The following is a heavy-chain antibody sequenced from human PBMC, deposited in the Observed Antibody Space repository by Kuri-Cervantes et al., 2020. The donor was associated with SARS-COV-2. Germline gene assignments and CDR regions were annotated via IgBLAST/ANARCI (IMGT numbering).Heavy chain of an antibody. D-gene: IGHD2-2*01. CDR3: ARVGGHCSSSSCYRTGSRDYYMDV. CDR2: ISWNSGVI. J-gene: IGHJ6*03. V-gene: IGHV3-9*01. CDR1: GFTFDDHA. Sequence: SLKISCAASGFTFDDHAMHWVRQIPGKGLEWVSGISWNSGVIAYADSVKGRFTISRDNAKNSLSLQMNSLRAEDTAVYYCARVGGHCSSSSCYRTGSRDYYMDVWGEGTTVTVSS.